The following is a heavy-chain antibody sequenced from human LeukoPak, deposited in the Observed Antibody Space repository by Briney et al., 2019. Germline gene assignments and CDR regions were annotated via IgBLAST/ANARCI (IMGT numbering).Heavy chain of an antibody. Sequence: GGSLRLSCAASGFTFSNYAMSWVRQAPAKGLEWVSAISGSGGSTYYADSVKGRFTISRDNSKNTLYLQMNSLRAEDTAVYYCAKGEPRISSGWYNYWGQGTLVTVSS. CDR3: AKGEPRISSGWYNY. CDR1: GFTFSNYA. D-gene: IGHD6-19*01. V-gene: IGHV3-23*01. J-gene: IGHJ4*02. CDR2: ISGSGGST.